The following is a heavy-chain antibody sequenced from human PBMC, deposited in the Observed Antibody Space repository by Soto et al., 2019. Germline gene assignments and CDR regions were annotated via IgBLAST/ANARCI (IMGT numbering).Heavy chain of an antibody. CDR3: AKQSPVTQLDY. V-gene: IGHV3-30*18. Sequence: QVQLVESGGGVVQPGRSLRLSCAASGFTFSSYCMHWVRQAPGKGLEWVAVISYDGSNKYYADSVKGRFTISRDNSKNTLYLQMNSLRAEDTAVYYCAKQSPVTQLDYWGQGTLVTVSS. J-gene: IGHJ4*02. D-gene: IGHD4-17*01. CDR2: ISYDGSNK. CDR1: GFTFSSYC.